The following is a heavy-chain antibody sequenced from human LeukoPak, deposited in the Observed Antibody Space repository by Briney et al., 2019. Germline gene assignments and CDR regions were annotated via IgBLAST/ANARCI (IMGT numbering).Heavy chain of an antibody. V-gene: IGHV4-34*01. Sequence: SETLSLTCAVYGGSFSGYYWSWIRQPPGKGLEWIGEINHSGSTNYNPSLKSRVTISVDTSKNQFSLKLSSVTAADTAGYYCARVFGWFDPWGQGTLVTVSS. CDR2: INHSGST. CDR1: GGSFSGYY. J-gene: IGHJ5*02. CDR3: ARVFGWFDP. D-gene: IGHD3-10*01.